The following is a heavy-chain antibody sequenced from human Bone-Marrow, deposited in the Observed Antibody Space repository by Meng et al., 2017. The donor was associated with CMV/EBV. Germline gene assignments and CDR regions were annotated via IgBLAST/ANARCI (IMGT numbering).Heavy chain of an antibody. CDR2: IRCNANSNAT. Sequence: GESQKISCAASGFTFSGSAMHWVRQASGKGLEWVGRIRCNANSNATAYAASVKGRFTISSDDSKNTAYLQMNSLKTEDTAVYYCTRLNCSGGSCYSVWYFDLWGRGTLVTVSS. CDR3: TRLNCSGGSCYSVWYFDL. V-gene: IGHV3-73*01. CDR1: GFTFSGSA. J-gene: IGHJ2*01. D-gene: IGHD2-15*01.